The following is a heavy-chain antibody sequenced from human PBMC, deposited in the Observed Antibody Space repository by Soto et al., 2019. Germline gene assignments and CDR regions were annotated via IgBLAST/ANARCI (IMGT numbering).Heavy chain of an antibody. CDR3: ARDANYYDSSGQTPVAD. CDR2: ISSSGSTI. CDR1: XFTFSDYY. Sequence: LXLSIAASXFTFSDYYRSLIRQAPGKGLEWVSYISSSGSTIYYADSVKGRFTISRDNAKNSLYLQMNSLRAEDTAVYYCARDANYYDSSGQTPVADWGQGTLVTVSS. J-gene: IGHJ4*02. D-gene: IGHD3-22*01. V-gene: IGHV3-11*01.